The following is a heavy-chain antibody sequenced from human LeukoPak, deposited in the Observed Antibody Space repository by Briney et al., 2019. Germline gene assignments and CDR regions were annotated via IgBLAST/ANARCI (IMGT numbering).Heavy chain of an antibody. J-gene: IGHJ4*02. Sequence: SETLSLTCAVYGGSFSGYYWSWIRQPPGKGLEWIGEINHSGSTNYNPSLKSRVTMSVDTSKNQFSLKLSSVTAADTAVYYCARVGYGDTGDYWGQGTLVTVSS. D-gene: IGHD4-17*01. V-gene: IGHV4-34*01. CDR3: ARVGYGDTGDY. CDR2: INHSGST. CDR1: GGSFSGYY.